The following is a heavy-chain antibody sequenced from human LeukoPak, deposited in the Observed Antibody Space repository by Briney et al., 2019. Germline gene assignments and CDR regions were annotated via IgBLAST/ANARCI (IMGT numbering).Heavy chain of an antibody. D-gene: IGHD2-2*01. CDR2: ISGSGGST. CDR3: AKDGAYCSNTSCFPGM. V-gene: IGHV3-23*01. J-gene: IGHJ4*02. CDR1: GFTFSSYA. Sequence: GGSLRLSCAASGFTFSSYAMNWVRQAPGKGLEWVSAISGSGGSTYYADSVKGRLTISRDNSKNTLYLQMNSLTAEDTAVYYCAKDGAYCSNTSCFPGMGAQGTLVTVSS.